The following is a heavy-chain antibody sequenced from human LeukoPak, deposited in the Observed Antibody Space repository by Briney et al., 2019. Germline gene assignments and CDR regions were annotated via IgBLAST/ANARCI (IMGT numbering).Heavy chain of an antibody. CDR3: ARVRNLRNWFDP. Sequence: SETLSLTCAVYGGSFSGYYWSWIRQPPRKGLEWIGEINHSGSTNYNPSLKSRVTISVDTSKNQFSLKLSSVTAADTAVYYCARVRNLRNWFDPWGQGTLVTVSS. CDR2: INHSGST. CDR1: GGSFSGYY. J-gene: IGHJ5*02. V-gene: IGHV4-34*01.